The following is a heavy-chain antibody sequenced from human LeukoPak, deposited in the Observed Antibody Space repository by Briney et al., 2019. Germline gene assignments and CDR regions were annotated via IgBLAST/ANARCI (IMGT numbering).Heavy chain of an antibody. Sequence: AASVTVSCKASGYTFTGYYMHWVRQAPGQGLEWMGVIHPSGGSTTYTQNFQGRLTMTRDMSTSTVYMDLSSLTSEDTAFYYCARGPAGAGEDYWGQGTLVTVSS. V-gene: IGHV1-46*01. D-gene: IGHD1-26*01. J-gene: IGHJ4*02. CDR2: IHPSGGST. CDR1: GYTFTGYY. CDR3: ARGPAGAGEDY.